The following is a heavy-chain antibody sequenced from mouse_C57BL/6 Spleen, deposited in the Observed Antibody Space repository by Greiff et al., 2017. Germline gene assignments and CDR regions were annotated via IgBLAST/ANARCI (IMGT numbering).Heavy chain of an antibody. CDR3: ARRTVVASYYFDY. CDR1: GYTFTSYW. CDR2: IYPGSGST. V-gene: IGHV1-55*01. Sequence: VQLQQPGAELVKPGASVKMSCKASGYTFTSYWITWVKQRPGQGLEWIGDIYPGSGSTNYNEKFKSKATLTVDTSSSTAYMQLSSLTSEDSAVYYCARRTVVASYYFDYWGKGTTLTVSS. D-gene: IGHD1-1*01. J-gene: IGHJ2*01.